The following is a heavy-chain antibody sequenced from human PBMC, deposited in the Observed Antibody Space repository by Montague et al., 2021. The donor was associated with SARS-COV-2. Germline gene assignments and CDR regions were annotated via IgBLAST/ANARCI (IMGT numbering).Heavy chain of an antibody. CDR1: GFSFSSYG. J-gene: IGHJ6*02. CDR3: ARDSFSSCTSSSCYMGGMDV. V-gene: IGHV3-33*01. D-gene: IGHD2-2*02. CDR2: IWYGGSNK. Sequence: SLRLSCAASGFSFSSYGLNWVRQAPGKGLEWVAVIWYGGSNKQYADSVKGRFTISRDNSKNTLYLQMNSLRAEDTALYYCARDSFSSCTSSSCYMGGMDVWGQGTMVPVSS.